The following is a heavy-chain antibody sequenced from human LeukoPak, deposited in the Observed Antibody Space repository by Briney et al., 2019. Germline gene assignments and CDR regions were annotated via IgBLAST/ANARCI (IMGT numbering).Heavy chain of an antibody. J-gene: IGHJ4*02. CDR2: IDYTGGST. Sequence: GGSLRLSCAASGFSFSTYAMSWVRQAPGKGLEWVSFIDYTGGSTFYSDSVKGRLTISRDNSKNTLYLLVNSLTAEDTAVYYCAIGPGGVFHYWGQGTLVIVSS. D-gene: IGHD4-23*01. V-gene: IGHV3-23*01. CDR1: GFSFSTYA. CDR3: AIGPGGVFHY.